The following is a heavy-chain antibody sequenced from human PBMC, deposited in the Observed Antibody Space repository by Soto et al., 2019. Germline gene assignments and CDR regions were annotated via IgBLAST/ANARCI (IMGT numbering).Heavy chain of an antibody. CDR2: ISWNSGSI. Sequence: GGSLRLSCAASGFTFDDYAMHWVRQAPGKGLEWVSGISWNSGSIGYADSVKGRFTISRDNAKNSLYLQMNSLRAEDTALYYCAKDMGGSGGSLVGLDYWGQGTLVTVSS. CDR1: GFTFDDYA. J-gene: IGHJ4*02. V-gene: IGHV3-9*01. D-gene: IGHD1-26*01. CDR3: AKDMGGSGGSLVGLDY.